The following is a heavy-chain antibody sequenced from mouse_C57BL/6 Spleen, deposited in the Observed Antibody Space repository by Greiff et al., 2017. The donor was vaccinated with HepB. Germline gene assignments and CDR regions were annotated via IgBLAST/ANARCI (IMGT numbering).Heavy chain of an antibody. D-gene: IGHD2-2*01. CDR2: IDPSDSYT. J-gene: IGHJ4*01. CDR1: GYTFTSYW. Sequence: VQLQESGAELVMPGASVKLSCKASGYTFTSYWMHWVKQRPGQGLEWIGEIDPSDSYTNYNQKFQGKSTLTVDKSSSTAYMQLSSLTSEDSAVYYCARAGGYDDYAMDYWGQGTSVTVSS. CDR3: ARAGGYDDYAMDY. V-gene: IGHV1-69*01.